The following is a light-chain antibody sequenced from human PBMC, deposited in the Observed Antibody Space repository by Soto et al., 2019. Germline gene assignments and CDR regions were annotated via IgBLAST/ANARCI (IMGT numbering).Light chain of an antibody. CDR1: QSISNS. J-gene: IGKJ2*01. V-gene: IGKV1-39*01. CDR3: QQSYSTPYT. Sequence: DIQMTQSPSSLSASVGDRVTIPCRASQSISNSLNWYQQKPGQAPKLLIYAASSLQSGVPSRFSGSGSGTEFTLTISSLQPEDFATYYCQQSYSTPYTFGQGTKLEIK. CDR2: AAS.